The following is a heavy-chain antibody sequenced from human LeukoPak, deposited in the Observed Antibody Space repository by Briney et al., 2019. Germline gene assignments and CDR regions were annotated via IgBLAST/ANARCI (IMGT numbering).Heavy chain of an antibody. CDR1: GFTFSSYA. CDR3: AKMTIGAYYYYYYGMDV. Sequence: GSPRLSCAASGFTFSSYAMSWVRQAPGKGLEWVSAISGSGGSTYYADSVKGRFTISRDNSKNTLYLQVNSLRAEDTAVYYCAKMTIGAYYYYYYGMDVWGQGTTVTVSS. V-gene: IGHV3-23*01. J-gene: IGHJ6*02. D-gene: IGHD3-16*01. CDR2: ISGSGGST.